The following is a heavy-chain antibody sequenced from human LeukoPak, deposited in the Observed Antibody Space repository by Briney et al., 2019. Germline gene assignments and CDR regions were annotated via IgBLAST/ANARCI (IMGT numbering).Heavy chain of an antibody. Sequence: PSETLSLTCTVSGGSISSSSYYWGWIRQPPGKGLEWIGSIYYSGSTYYNPSLKSRVTISVDTSKNQFSLKLSSVTAADTAVYYCARTYCGTNACPFEFWGQGTLVTVSS. CDR1: GGSISSSSYY. D-gene: IGHD2-21*01. V-gene: IGHV4-39*01. CDR2: IYYSGST. J-gene: IGHJ4*02. CDR3: ARTYCGTNACPFEF.